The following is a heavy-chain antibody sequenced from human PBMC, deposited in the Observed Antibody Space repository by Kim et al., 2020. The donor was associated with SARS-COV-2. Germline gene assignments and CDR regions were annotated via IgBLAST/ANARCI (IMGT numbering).Heavy chain of an antibody. J-gene: IGHJ3*02. CDR3: ALLAYYDSSGYPTPLHDAFDI. CDR1: GFSLSTSGVG. V-gene: IGHV2-5*02. Sequence: SGPTLVKPTQTLTLTCTFSGFSLSTSGVGVGWIRQPPGKALEWLALIYWDDDKRYSPSLKSRLTITKDTSKNQVVLTMTNMDPVDTATYYCALLAYYDSSGYPTPLHDAFDIWGQGTMVTVSS. D-gene: IGHD3-22*01. CDR2: IYWDDDK.